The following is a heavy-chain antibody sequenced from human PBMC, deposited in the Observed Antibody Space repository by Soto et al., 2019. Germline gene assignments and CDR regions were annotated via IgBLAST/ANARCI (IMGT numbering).Heavy chain of an antibody. Sequence: QVHLEPSGAEVKKPVASVKVSCKDSGYTFNSYGISWVRQAPGQGLEWMGWISSYNGNIIYAQSLQGRVTMTVDTSTRTAYIGLRSLTSDDTAVYYCVRGDCSGDACYPYYYYSMDVWGQGTTVIVSS. CDR2: ISSYNGNI. D-gene: IGHD2-15*01. V-gene: IGHV1-18*01. J-gene: IGHJ6*02. CDR1: GYTFNSYG. CDR3: VRGDCSGDACYPYYYYSMDV.